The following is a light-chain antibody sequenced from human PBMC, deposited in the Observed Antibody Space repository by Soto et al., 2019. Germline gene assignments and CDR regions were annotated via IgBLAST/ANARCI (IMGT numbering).Light chain of an antibody. CDR2: YDD. CDR1: SYNMGNNA. CDR3: VSWDGTFCGVV. V-gene: IGLV1-36*01. J-gene: IGLJ2*01. Sequence: QSVLTQPPSVSGAPGQRFTIFCSGSSYNMGNNAVNWYQQLPGKPPRALIYYDDLLPSGVSKRFSGSKSGTSVSLAISGLQSDYEGDYCCVSWDGTFCGVVFCGGTTLTVL.